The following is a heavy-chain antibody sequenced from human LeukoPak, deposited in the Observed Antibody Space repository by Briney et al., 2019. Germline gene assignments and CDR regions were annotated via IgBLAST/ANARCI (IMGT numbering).Heavy chain of an antibody. CDR3: AKGDCSSTSCSGFYGMDV. Sequence: GGSLRLSCAASGFTFSTYARNWVRQAPGKGREWVSTTSGGTTYYADSVKGRFTISRDSSKSTLYLQMNSLRAEDTAVYYCAKGDCSSTSCSGFYGMDVWGRGTTVTVSS. V-gene: IGHV3-23*01. D-gene: IGHD2-2*01. J-gene: IGHJ6*04. CDR2: TSGGTT. CDR1: GFTFSTYA.